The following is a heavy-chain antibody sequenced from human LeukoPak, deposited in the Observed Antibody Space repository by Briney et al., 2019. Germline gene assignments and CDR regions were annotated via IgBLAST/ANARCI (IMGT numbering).Heavy chain of an antibody. J-gene: IGHJ6*02. CDR2: IYYSGST. CDR1: GGSISSYY. Sequence: SETLSLTCTVSGGSISSYYWSWIRKPPGKGLEWIGYIYYSGSTNYNPSFKSRVTISVDTSKNQFSLKLSSVTAADTAVYYCARRYSSSWFYGMDVWGQGTTVTVSS. D-gene: IGHD6-13*01. V-gene: IGHV4-59*08. CDR3: ARRYSSSWFYGMDV.